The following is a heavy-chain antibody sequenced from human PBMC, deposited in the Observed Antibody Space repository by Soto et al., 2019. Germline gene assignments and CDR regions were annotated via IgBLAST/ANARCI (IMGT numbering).Heavy chain of an antibody. J-gene: IGHJ4*02. CDR1: GFSLSSSGLG. D-gene: IGHD1-26*01. Sequence: QIPLKASGPTPVKPTQTLTLTCTFSGFSLSSSGLGVGWIRQPPGKALEWLALIYWNDDKRYSPSLKSRLTITKDTSNNQVVLTMTNMEPVDTATYFCAPWPNSVSFYYFDSWGQGTLVTVSS. CDR2: IYWNDDK. CDR3: APWPNSVSFYYFDS. V-gene: IGHV2-5*01.